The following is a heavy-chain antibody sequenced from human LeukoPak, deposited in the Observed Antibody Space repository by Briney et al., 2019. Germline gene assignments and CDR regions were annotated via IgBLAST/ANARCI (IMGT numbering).Heavy chain of an antibody. CDR1: GYSFTTYW. V-gene: IGHV5-51*01. Sequence: GESLKISCKGSGYSFTTYWIGWVRQMPGKGLECLGVIYPGDSDTRYSPSFQGQVTISVDKSIRIAYLQWSSLKASDTAMYYCARGSGYYDSSGPHWFDPWGQGTLVTVSS. CDR2: IYPGDSDT. CDR3: ARGSGYYDSSGPHWFDP. D-gene: IGHD3-22*01. J-gene: IGHJ5*02.